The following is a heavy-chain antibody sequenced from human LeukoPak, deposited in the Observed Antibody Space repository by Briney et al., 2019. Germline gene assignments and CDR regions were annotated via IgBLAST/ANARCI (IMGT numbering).Heavy chain of an antibody. CDR1: GFTFSSHW. Sequence: GGSLRLSCAASGFTFSSHWMSWVRQAPGKGLEWVANINQDGSEKSSADSVKGRFTISRDNAKNALYLQMNSLRAEDTAVYYCARGHYAMDVWGKGTTVTVSS. CDR2: INQDGSEK. CDR3: ARGHYAMDV. J-gene: IGHJ6*04. V-gene: IGHV3-7*03.